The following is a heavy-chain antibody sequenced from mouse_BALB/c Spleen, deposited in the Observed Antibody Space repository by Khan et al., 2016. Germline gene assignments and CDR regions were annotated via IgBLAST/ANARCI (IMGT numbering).Heavy chain of an antibody. V-gene: IGHV4-1*02. CDR1: GFDSSRYW. Sequence: EVKLLESGGGLVHPGGSLKLSCAASGFDSSRYWMSWVRQAPGKGLEWIGEINPDSYTINYTPSLKDKFIISRDNAKNTLYLQMSKVRSEDTALYYCARAGYYGYLAYWGQGTLVTVSA. CDR2: INPDSYTI. CDR3: ARAGYYGYLAY. J-gene: IGHJ3*01. D-gene: IGHD1-1*01.